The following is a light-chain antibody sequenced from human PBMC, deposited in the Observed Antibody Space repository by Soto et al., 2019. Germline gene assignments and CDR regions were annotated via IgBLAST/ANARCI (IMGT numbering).Light chain of an antibody. V-gene: IGLV2-14*03. J-gene: IGLJ1*01. Sequence: QSVLTQPASVSGSPGQSITISCTGTSSDIGAYNYVSWYQQHPGRAPKLMISNVSNRPSGVSNRFSGSKSGNTASLTISGLQTEDEADYFCSSYSGTSALYVFGAGTRSPS. CDR2: NVS. CDR3: SSYSGTSALYV. CDR1: SSDIGAYNY.